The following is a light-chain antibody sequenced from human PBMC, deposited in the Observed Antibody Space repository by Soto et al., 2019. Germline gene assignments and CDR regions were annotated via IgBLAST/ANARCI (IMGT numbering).Light chain of an antibody. CDR2: GAS. CDR3: LIYGTLPYT. J-gene: IGKJ2*01. Sequence: DIVMTQSPATLPVSPGERATLSCRASQSVSSNLAWYQQKPGQAPRFLIYGASTRATGIPARFSGSGSGTEFTLTITRLQPEDFGVYFCLIYGTLPYTFGRGTKVEIK. V-gene: IGKV3-15*01. CDR1: QSVSSN.